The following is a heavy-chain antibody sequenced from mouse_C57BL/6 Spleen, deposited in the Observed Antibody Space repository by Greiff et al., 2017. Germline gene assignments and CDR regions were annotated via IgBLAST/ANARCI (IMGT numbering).Heavy chain of an antibody. CDR3: ARGYYGSSYKYFDV. CDR2: IYPRSGNT. D-gene: IGHD1-1*01. CDR1: GYTFTSYG. V-gene: IGHV1-81*01. J-gene: IGHJ1*03. Sequence: QVQLKESGAELARPGASVKLSCKASGYTFTSYGISWVKQRTGQGLEWIGEIYPRSGNTYYNEKFKGKATLTADKSSSTAYMELRSLTSEDSAVYFCARGYYGSSYKYFDVSGTGTTVTVSS.